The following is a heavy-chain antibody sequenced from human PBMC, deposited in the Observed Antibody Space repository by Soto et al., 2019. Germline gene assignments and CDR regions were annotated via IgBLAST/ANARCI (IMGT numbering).Heavy chain of an antibody. D-gene: IGHD4-17*01. J-gene: IGHJ4*02. CDR2: IWYDGSNK. V-gene: IGHV3-33*01. CDR1: GFTFSSYG. Sequence: GGSLRLSCAASGFTFSSYGMHWVRQAPGKGLEWVAVIWYDGSNKYYADSVKGRFTISRDNSKNTLYLQMNSLRAEDTAVYYCARDIRWAAFDYWGQGTLVTVSS. CDR3: ARDIRWAAFDY.